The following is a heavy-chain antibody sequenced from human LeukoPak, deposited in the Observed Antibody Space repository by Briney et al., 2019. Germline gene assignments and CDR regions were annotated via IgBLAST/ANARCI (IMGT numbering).Heavy chain of an antibody. CDR2: INHSGST. V-gene: IGHV4-34*01. CDR3: ARGLYYDSSGVYYYYGMDV. D-gene: IGHD3-22*01. Sequence: SETLSLTCAVYGGSFSGYYWSWIRQPPRKGLEWIGEINHSGSTNCNPSLKSRVTISVDTSKNQFSLKLSSVTAADTAVYYCARGLYYDSSGVYYYYGMDVWGQGTTVTVSS. J-gene: IGHJ6*02. CDR1: GGSFSGYY.